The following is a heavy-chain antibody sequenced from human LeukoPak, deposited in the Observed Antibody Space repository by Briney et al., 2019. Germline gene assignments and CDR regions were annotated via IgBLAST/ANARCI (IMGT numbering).Heavy chain of an antibody. J-gene: IGHJ6*02. CDR3: ARVESLVVITYYGMDV. CDR1: GFTFSSYA. V-gene: IGHV3-30-3*01. CDR2: ISYDGSNK. D-gene: IGHD3-22*01. Sequence: GGSLRLSCAASGFTFSSYAMHWVRQAPGKGLEWVAVISYDGSNKYYADSVKGRFTISRDNSKNTLYLQMNSLRAEDTAVYYCARVESLVVITYYGMDVWGQGTMVTVSS.